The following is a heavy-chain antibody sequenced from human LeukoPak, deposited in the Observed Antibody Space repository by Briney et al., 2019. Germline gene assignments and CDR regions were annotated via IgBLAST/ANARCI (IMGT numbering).Heavy chain of an antibody. CDR3: ARDSSYSSGSVRDAFDI. Sequence: SETLSLTCTVSGGSISSYYWSWIRQPPGKGLEWIGYIYYSGSTNYNPSLESRVTISVDTSKNQFSLKLSSVTAADTAVYYCARDSSYSSGSVRDAFDIWGQGTMVTVSS. CDR1: GGSISSYY. D-gene: IGHD6-19*01. V-gene: IGHV4-59*01. J-gene: IGHJ3*02. CDR2: IYYSGST.